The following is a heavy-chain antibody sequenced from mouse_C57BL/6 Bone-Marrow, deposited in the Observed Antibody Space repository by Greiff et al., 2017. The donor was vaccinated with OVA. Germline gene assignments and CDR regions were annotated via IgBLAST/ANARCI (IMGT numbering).Heavy chain of an antibody. CDR1: GYAFTNYL. Sequence: QVQLQQSGAELVRPGPSVKVSCKASGYAFTNYLIEWVKQRPGQGLEWIGVINPGSGGTNYNEKFKGKATLTADKSSSTAYMQLSSLTSEDSAVYFCARRIYYGNYVAYWGQGTLVTVSA. V-gene: IGHV1-54*01. J-gene: IGHJ3*01. CDR3: ARRIYYGNYVAY. D-gene: IGHD2-1*01. CDR2: INPGSGGT.